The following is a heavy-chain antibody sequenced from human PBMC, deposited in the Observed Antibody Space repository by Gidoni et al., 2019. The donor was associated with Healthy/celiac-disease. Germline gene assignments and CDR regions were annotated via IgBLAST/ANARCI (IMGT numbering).Heavy chain of an antibody. D-gene: IGHD1-1*01. Sequence: QVQLVQSGAEVKKPGASVKVSCKASGYTFTGYYTNWVRQAPGQGLEWMGWINPNSGGTNYAQKFQGWVTMTRDTSISTAYMGLGRLRSDDTAVYYCARAWAGTNYGMDVWGQGTTVTVSS. CDR2: INPNSGGT. CDR3: ARAWAGTNYGMDV. V-gene: IGHV1-2*04. CDR1: GYTFTGYY. J-gene: IGHJ6*02.